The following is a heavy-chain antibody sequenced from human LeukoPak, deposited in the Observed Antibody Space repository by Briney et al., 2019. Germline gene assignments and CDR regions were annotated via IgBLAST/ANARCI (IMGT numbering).Heavy chain of an antibody. CDR2: INHSGST. CDR3: ARGKGKVRPSPDY. Sequence: SETLSLTCAVYGGSFSGYYWSWIRQPPGKGLEWIGEINHSGSTNYNPSLKSRVTISVDTSKNQFSLKLSSMTAADTAVYYCARGKGKVRPSPDYWSQGTLVTVSS. J-gene: IGHJ4*02. CDR1: GGSFSGYY. V-gene: IGHV4-34*01.